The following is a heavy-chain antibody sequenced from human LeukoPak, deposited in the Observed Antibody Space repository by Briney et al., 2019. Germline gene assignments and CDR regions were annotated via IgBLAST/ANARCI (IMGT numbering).Heavy chain of an antibody. CDR1: GGTFSSYT. Sequence: RASVKVSCKASGGTFSSYTIRWVRQAPGQGLEWIGRIIPILGIANYAQKFQGRVTITADKSTSTAYMELSSLRSEDTAVYYWARVLSEYCSSTSCYTLDWFDPWGQGTLVTVSS. V-gene: IGHV1-69*02. J-gene: IGHJ5*02. CDR2: IIPILGIA. CDR3: ARVLSEYCSSTSCYTLDWFDP. D-gene: IGHD2-2*02.